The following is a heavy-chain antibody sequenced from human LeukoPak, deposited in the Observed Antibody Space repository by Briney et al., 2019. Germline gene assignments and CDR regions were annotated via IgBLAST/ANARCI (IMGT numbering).Heavy chain of an antibody. Sequence: GGSLRLSCAASGFTFSSYSMNWVRQAPGKGLEWVSSISSSSSYIYYADSVKGRFTISRDNAKNSLYLQMNSLRAEDTAVYYCARGSSRLVTEEVFDYWGQGTLVTVSS. V-gene: IGHV3-21*01. J-gene: IGHJ4*02. CDR3: ARGSSRLVTEEVFDY. D-gene: IGHD6-19*01. CDR2: ISSSSSYI. CDR1: GFTFSSYS.